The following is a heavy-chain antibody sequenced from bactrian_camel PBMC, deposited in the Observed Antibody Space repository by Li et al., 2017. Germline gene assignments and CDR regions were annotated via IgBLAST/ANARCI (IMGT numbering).Heavy chain of an antibody. Sequence: HVQLVESGGGLVQPGGSLRLSCAASGFTLSRYGMDWVRQAPGKGLEWVSGINSGGSMTDYADSVKGRFTMFRDNAKNMLYLQMNNLKSEDTALYYCAKALGGGSYYTGEYGYWGRGPRSPSP. CDR3: AKALGGGSYYTGEYGY. CDR1: GFTLSRYG. D-gene: IGHD2*01. V-gene: IGHV3S1*01. J-gene: IGHJ4*01. CDR2: INSGGSMT.